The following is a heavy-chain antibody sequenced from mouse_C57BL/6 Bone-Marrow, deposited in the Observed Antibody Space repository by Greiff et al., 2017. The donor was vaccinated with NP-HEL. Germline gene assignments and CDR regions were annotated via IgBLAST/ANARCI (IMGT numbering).Heavy chain of an antibody. CDR3: AIEITTGYYYAMDY. J-gene: IGHJ4*01. D-gene: IGHD2-4*01. CDR2: INPNNGGT. Sequence: EVQLQQSGPELVKPGASVKIPCKASGYTFTDYNMDWVKQSHGKSLEWIGDINPNNGGTIYTQKFKGKATLTVDKSSSTAYMELRSLTSEDTAVYYCAIEITTGYYYAMDYWGQGTSVTVSS. V-gene: IGHV1-18*01. CDR1: GYTFTDYN.